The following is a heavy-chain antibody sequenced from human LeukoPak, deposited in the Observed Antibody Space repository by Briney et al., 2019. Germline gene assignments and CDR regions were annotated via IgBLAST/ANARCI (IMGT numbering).Heavy chain of an antibody. Sequence: GGSLRLSCAASGFTFSSYGMHWVRQAPGKGLEWVAVISYDGSNKYYADSVKGRFTISKDNSKNTLYLQMNSLRAEDTAVYYCAKDQRPYGDSPYYGMDVWGKGTTVTVSS. CDR2: ISYDGSNK. J-gene: IGHJ6*04. CDR1: GFTFSSYG. D-gene: IGHD4-17*01. V-gene: IGHV3-30*18. CDR3: AKDQRPYGDSPYYGMDV.